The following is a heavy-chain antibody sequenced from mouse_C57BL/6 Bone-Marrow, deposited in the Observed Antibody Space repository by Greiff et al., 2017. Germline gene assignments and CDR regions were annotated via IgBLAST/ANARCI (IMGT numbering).Heavy chain of an antibody. CDR1: YTFSRRVH. CDR3: SEDSAVYYWALGYSGLPSWFAY. CDR2: GQGLEWSG. D-gene: IGHD2-4*01. Sequence: VQLQQSGPELARPWASVKISCQAFYTFSRRVHFAIRDTNYWMQWVKQRPGQGLEWSGAIYPGNGDTSYNQKFKGKATLTADKSSSTAYMQLSSLTSEDSAVYYWALGYSGLPSWFAYWGQGTLVTVSA. V-gene: IGHV1-87*01. J-gene: IGHJ3*01.